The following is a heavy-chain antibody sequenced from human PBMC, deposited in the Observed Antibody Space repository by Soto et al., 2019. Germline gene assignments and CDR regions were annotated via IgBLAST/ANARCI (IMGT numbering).Heavy chain of an antibody. CDR1: GGTFSRYS. V-gene: IGHV1-69*08. Sequence: QVQLVQSGAEVKKPGSSVKVSCKGSGGTFSRYSISWVRQAPGQGLEWMGRIIPMLGIAKYAQKFQGRVTITAVRSTSTDYMEVSRLRSEDTAVFYCARDRDGFDSNGYYLDYWGQGTLFTVTS. CDR2: IIPMLGIA. D-gene: IGHD3-22*01. CDR3: ARDRDGFDSNGYYLDY. J-gene: IGHJ4*02.